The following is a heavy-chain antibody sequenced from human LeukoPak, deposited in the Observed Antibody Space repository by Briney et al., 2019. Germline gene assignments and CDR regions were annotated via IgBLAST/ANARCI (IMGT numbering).Heavy chain of an antibody. V-gene: IGHV3-30*02. CDR1: GFTFSSYG. Sequence: GGSLRLSCTASGFTFSSYGMHWLRQAPGKGLEWMAFIRYDANTKYHAGSVKGRFTISRDNSKNTLFLQMNSLTAEDTAVYYCAKDQGRYSYVNNYFHPWGQGPLVTVSS. CDR3: AKDQGRYSYVNNYFHP. CDR2: IRYDANTK. D-gene: IGHD5-18*01. J-gene: IGHJ5*02.